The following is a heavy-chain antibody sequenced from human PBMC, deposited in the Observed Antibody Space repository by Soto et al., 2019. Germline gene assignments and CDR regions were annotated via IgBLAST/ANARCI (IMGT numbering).Heavy chain of an antibody. J-gene: IGHJ3*02. Sequence: PSETLSLTCTVSGGSISSGGYYWSWIRQHPGKGLEWIGYIYYSGSTYYNPSLKSRVTISVDTSKNQFSLKLSSVTAADTAVYYCARNWIHTDAFDIWGQGTMVTVSS. D-gene: IGHD1-1*01. V-gene: IGHV4-31*03. CDR2: IYYSGST. CDR1: GGSISSGGYY. CDR3: ARNWIHTDAFDI.